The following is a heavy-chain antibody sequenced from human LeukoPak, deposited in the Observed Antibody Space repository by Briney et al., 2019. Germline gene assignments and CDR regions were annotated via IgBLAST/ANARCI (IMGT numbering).Heavy chain of an antibody. J-gene: IGHJ4*02. V-gene: IGHV1-18*01. CDR3: ARTSAYGSSWHSY. Sequence: ASVKVSCKASGGTFSSYDISWVRQAPGQGLEWMGWISAYNGNTNYAQKFQGRVTVTTDTSTNTTYMELRSLRSDDTAVYYCARTSAYGSSWHSYWGQGTLVTVSS. D-gene: IGHD6-13*01. CDR1: GGTFSSYD. CDR2: ISAYNGNT.